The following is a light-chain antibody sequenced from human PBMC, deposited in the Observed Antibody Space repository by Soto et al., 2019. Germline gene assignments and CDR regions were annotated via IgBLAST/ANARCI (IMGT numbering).Light chain of an antibody. CDR1: QSISSN. V-gene: IGKV3-15*01. J-gene: IGKJ1*01. CDR3: QQYNNWPRT. CDR2: GAS. Sequence: EIVMTQSPVTLSVSPGEGATLSCRASQSISSNLAWFQQKPGQGHSLLIYGASTRATGVSARFSGSGSGTEFTLTINSLQSEEAAVYYCQQYNNWPRTFGQGTKVGIK.